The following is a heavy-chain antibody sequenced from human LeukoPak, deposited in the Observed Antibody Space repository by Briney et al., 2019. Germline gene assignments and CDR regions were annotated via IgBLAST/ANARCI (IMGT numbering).Heavy chain of an antibody. J-gene: IGHJ5*02. D-gene: IGHD6-13*01. CDR2: IIPIFGTA. V-gene: IGHV1-69*05. CDR3: ARSIAAAATGSFHDDNWFDP. Sequence: SVKVSCKASGGTFSSYAISWVRQAPGQGLEWMGGIIPIFGTANYAQKFQGRVTITTDESTSTAYMELSSLRSEDTAVYYCARSIAAAATGSFHDDNWFDPWGQGTLVTVSS. CDR1: GGTFSSYA.